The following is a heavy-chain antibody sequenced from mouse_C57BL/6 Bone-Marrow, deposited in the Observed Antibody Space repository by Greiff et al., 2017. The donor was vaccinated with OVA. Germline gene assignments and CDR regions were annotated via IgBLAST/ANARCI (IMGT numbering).Heavy chain of an antibody. CDR2: IDPANGNT. V-gene: IGHV14-3*01. CDR3: ARHYRSSLEDYFDY. Sequence: EVQLVESVAELVRPGASVKLSCTASGFNIKNTYMHWVKQRPEQGLEWIGRIDPANGNTKYAPKFQGKATITADTSSNTAYLQLSSLTSEDTAIYYCARHYRSSLEDYFDYWGQGTTLTVSS. CDR1: GFNIKNTY. D-gene: IGHD1-1*01. J-gene: IGHJ2*01.